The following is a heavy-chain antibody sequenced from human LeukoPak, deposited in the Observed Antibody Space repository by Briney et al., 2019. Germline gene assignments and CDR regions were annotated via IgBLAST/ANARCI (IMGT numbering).Heavy chain of an antibody. CDR3: STGPGNSGY. D-gene: IGHD4-23*01. J-gene: IGHJ4*02. CDR1: GLTFGNAW. V-gene: IGHV3-15*01. Sequence: MTGGSLRLSCVVSGLTFGNAWMSWVRQAPGKGLEWVGRIKSKNVGETTEYAAPVQGRFTISRDDSKNTVYLQMGGLKTEDTAVYYCSTGPGNSGYWGQGTLVTVSS. CDR2: IKSKNVGETT.